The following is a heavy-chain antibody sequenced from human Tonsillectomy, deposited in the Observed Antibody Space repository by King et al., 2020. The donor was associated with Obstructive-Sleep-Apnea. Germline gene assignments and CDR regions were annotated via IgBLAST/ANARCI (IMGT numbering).Heavy chain of an antibody. CDR2: IFYSGST. J-gene: IGHJ4*02. Sequence: QLQESGPGLVKPSETLSLTCTVSGGSITTTNYYWGWVRQSPGMGLEWIGNIFYSGSTNYNPSLNTRVSISADTSKNQFSLDLSSVIAADTAIYYCTRRLINYAIDSWGQGTLVTVSS. CDR1: GGSITTTNYY. V-gene: IGHV4-39*07. D-gene: IGHD4-11*01. CDR3: TRRLINYAIDS.